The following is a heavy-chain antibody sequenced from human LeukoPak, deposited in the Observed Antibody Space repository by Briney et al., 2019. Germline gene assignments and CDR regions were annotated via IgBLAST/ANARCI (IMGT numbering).Heavy chain of an antibody. Sequence: SGTLSLTCAVSGGSISSSNWWSWVRQPPGKGLEWIGEIYHSGSTHYNPSLKSRVTISVDKSKNQFSLKLSSVTAADTAVYYCASLIRYDILTGYSDFDYWGQGTLVTVSS. CDR2: IYHSGST. CDR3: ASLIRYDILTGYSDFDY. V-gene: IGHV4-4*02. D-gene: IGHD3-9*01. J-gene: IGHJ4*02. CDR1: GGSISSSNW.